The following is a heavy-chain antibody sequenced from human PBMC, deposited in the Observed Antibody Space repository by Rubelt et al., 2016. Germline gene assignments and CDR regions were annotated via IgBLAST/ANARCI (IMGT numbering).Heavy chain of an antibody. J-gene: IGHJ4*02. D-gene: IGHD3-16*02. CDR3: ARDPTPIYDYVWGSYRWDVDY. Sequence: ADSVKGRFTISRDNSKNTLYLQMNSLRAEDTAVYHCARDPTPIYDYVWGSYRWDVDYWGQGTLVTVSS. V-gene: IGHV3-30*07.